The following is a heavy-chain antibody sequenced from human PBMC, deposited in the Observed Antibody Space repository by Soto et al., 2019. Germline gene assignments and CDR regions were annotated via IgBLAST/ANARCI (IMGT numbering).Heavy chain of an antibody. CDR3: ARHIAVAGTRGFDY. J-gene: IGHJ4*02. Sequence: QVQLQESGPRLVKPSGTLSLTCAVSGGSINTNNWWSWVRPPLLKGLEWIGEIYPTGRSNYNPSLESRVTISVDTSKSQFSLELTSVTAADTAVYYCARHIAVAGTRGFDYWGQGILVTVST. D-gene: IGHD6-19*01. CDR2: IYPTGRS. CDR1: GGSINTNNW. V-gene: IGHV4-4*02.